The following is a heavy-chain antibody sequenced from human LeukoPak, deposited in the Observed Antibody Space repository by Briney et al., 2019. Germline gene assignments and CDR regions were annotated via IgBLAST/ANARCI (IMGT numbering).Heavy chain of an antibody. CDR3: VKVSLSSGWLVLDY. J-gene: IGHJ4*02. CDR2: ISYDVSTK. D-gene: IGHD6-19*01. V-gene: IGHV3-30*18. Sequence: PGGSLRLSCAASGFTFSSYGIHWVRQAPGKGLEWVAVISYDVSTKYYADSVKGRFTISRDNSKNTLYLQMSSLRAEDTAVYYCVKVSLSSGWLVLDYWGQGTLVTVSS. CDR1: GFTFSSYG.